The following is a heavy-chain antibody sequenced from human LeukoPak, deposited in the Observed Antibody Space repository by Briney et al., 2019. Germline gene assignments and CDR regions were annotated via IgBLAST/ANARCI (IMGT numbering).Heavy chain of an antibody. V-gene: IGHV3-23*01. Sequence: GGSLRLSCAACGFTFSNYAMSWVRQAPGKGLEWVSVISGSGGSTNFADSVKGRFTSSRDNSKNTLYLQMHSLRVEDTAVYYCAQGRLGYSYGAFDHWGQGTLVTVSS. D-gene: IGHD5-18*01. CDR2: ISGSGGST. CDR3: AQGRLGYSYGAFDH. CDR1: GFTFSNYA. J-gene: IGHJ4*02.